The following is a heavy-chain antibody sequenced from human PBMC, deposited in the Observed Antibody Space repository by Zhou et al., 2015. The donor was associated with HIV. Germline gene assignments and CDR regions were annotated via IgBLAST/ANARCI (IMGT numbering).Heavy chain of an antibody. V-gene: IGHV1-69*06. J-gene: IGHJ6*02. CDR3: ARDGKGYGDYVRLSTMDV. Sequence: QVQLVQSGAEVKKPESSVKVSCKASGGTFSSYAISWVRQAPGQGLEWMGWISNYRGSATYAQKVQGRVTMTTDRSTNTAYMNLRNLRLDDTAVYYCARDGKGYGDYVRLSTMDVWGQGTMVTVSS. CDR2: ISNYRGSA. D-gene: IGHD4-17*01. CDR1: GGTFSSYA.